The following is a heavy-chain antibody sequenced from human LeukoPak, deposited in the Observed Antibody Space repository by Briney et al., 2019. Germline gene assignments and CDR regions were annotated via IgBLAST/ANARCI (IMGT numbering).Heavy chain of an antibody. D-gene: IGHD3-3*01. V-gene: IGHV4-59*08. CDR1: GGSISSYY. J-gene: IGHJ4*02. Sequence: SETLSLTCTVSGGSISSYYWSWIRQPPGKGLEWIGYIYYSGSTNYNPSLKSRVTISVDTSKNQFSLKLSSVTAADTAVYYCASQRYYDFWSGYYTGPFDYWGQGTLVTVSS. CDR2: IYYSGST. CDR3: ASQRYYDFWSGYYTGPFDY.